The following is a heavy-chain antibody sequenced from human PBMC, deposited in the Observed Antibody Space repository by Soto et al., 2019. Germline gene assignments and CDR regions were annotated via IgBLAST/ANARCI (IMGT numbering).Heavy chain of an antibody. D-gene: IGHD6-6*01. CDR2: IYYSGST. CDR1: GGSISSGDYY. V-gene: IGHV4-30-4*01. Sequence: PSETLSLTCTVSGGSISSGDYYWSWILQPPGNGLEWIGYIYYSGSTYYNPSLKSRVTISVDTSKNQFSLKLSSVTAADTAVYYWASSPEYSSSSVPFFWGQGTLVTV. CDR3: ASSPEYSSSSVPFF. J-gene: IGHJ4*02.